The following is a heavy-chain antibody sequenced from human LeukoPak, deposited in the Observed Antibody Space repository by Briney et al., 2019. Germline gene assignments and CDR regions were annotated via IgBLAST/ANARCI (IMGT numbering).Heavy chain of an antibody. CDR3: ARAEVVPAAIRY. J-gene: IGHJ4*02. CDR1: GGSINSYY. V-gene: IGHV4-59*01. D-gene: IGHD2-2*01. CDR2: IYYSGST. Sequence: AETLSLTCTVSGGSINSYYWSWIRQPPGKGLEWVGYIYYSGSTNYYPALKSRVPITVDTSKNKFSLKLSSVTAADTAVYYCARAEVVPAAIRYWGQGTLVTVSS.